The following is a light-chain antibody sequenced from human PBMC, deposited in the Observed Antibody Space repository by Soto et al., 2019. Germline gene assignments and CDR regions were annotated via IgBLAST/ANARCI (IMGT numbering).Light chain of an antibody. J-gene: IGKJ1*01. CDR3: QQYNSGT. CDR1: QSISSW. CDR2: KAS. Sequence: DIQMTQSPSTLSASVGDRVTITCRASQSISSWLAWYQQKPGKAPKLLIYKASSLESEVPSRFSGSGSGTEFTLTISSLQPDDFATYYCQQYNSGTFGQGTKVEIK. V-gene: IGKV1-5*03.